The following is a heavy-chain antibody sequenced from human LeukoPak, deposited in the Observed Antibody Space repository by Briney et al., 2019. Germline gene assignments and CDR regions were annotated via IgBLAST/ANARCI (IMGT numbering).Heavy chain of an antibody. CDR2: INGDGTKT. CDR3: ARASSVDY. J-gene: IGHJ4*02. V-gene: IGHV3-74*01. Sequence: TGGSLSCKGSGSGFIFSSHCLHWVRQAPGKGLEWVSRINGDGTKTNYADSVKGRFIVSRDNARNTLFLQMNSLRDEDSAVYYWARASSVDYWGQGTLVTVSS. CDR1: GFIFSSHC. D-gene: IGHD6-6*01.